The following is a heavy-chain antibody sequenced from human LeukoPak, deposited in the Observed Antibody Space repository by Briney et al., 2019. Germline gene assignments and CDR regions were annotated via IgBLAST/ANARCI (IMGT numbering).Heavy chain of an antibody. CDR1: GGSISSYY. V-gene: IGHV4-59*08. D-gene: IGHD3-22*01. J-gene: IGHJ4*02. Sequence: SETLSLTCTVSGGSISSYYWSWIRQPPGKGLEWIGYIYYSGSTNYNPSLKSRVTISVDTSKNQFSLRLSSVTAADTAVYYCARLNYYYDSSGYYPSSPFDYWGQGTLVTVSS. CDR3: ARLNYYYDSSGYYPSSPFDY. CDR2: IYYSGST.